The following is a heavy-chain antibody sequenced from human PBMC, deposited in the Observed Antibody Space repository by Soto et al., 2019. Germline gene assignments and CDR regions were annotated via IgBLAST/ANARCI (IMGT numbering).Heavy chain of an antibody. CDR2: IYYSGST. CDR1: GGSISSGDYY. V-gene: IGHV4-30-4*01. D-gene: IGHD3-10*01. CDR3: ATTPLLWFGELLYRQFDY. J-gene: IGHJ4*02. Sequence: PSETLSLTCTVSGGSISSGDYYWSWIRQPPGKGLEWIGYIYYSGSTYYNPSLKSRVTISVDTSKNQFSLKLSSVTAADTAVYYCATTPLLWFGELLYRQFDYWGQGTLVTVSS.